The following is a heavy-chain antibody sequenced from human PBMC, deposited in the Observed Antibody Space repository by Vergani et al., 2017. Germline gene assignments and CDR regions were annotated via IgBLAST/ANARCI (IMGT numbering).Heavy chain of an antibody. CDR1: GGSISSSSYY. V-gene: IGHV4-39*01. CDR2: IYYSGST. CDR3: ARHGTVTERVLPFDY. Sequence: QLQLQESGPGLVKPSETLSLTCTVSGGSISSSSYYWGWIRQPPGKGLEWIGSIYYSGSTYYNPSLKSRVTISVDTSKNQFSLKLSSVTAADTAVYYCARHGTVTERVLPFDYWGQGTLVTVSS. J-gene: IGHJ4*02. D-gene: IGHD4-17*01.